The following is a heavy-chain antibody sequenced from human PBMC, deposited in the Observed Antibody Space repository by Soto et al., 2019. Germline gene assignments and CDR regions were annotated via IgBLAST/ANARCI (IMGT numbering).Heavy chain of an antibody. Sequence: QVELQESGPRLVRPSETLYLTCTVSGGSMSGYHWSWVRQPAGKGLEWIGRVHSTGSTDYNPSVESRITVSLDTSKQQLSLKLRSVPAADTALYFCARDSVSLTLFDSWGQGILVTVSS. CDR3: ARDSVSLTLFDS. D-gene: IGHD3-10*01. V-gene: IGHV4-4*07. CDR2: VHSTGST. CDR1: GGSMSGYH. J-gene: IGHJ4*02.